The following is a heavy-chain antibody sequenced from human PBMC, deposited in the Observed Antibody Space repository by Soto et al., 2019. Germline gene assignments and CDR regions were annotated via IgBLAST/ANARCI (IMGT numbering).Heavy chain of an antibody. CDR2: IYHSGST. D-gene: IGHD3-10*01. CDR3: ARTRDYGSGSVNWFDP. Sequence: PSETLSLTCAVSGGSISSGGYSWSWIRQPPGKGLEWIGYIYHSGSTYYNPSLKSRVTISVDRSKNQFSLKLSSVTAADTAVYYCARTRDYGSGSVNWFDPWGQGTLVTVSS. CDR1: GGSISSGGYS. V-gene: IGHV4-30-2*01. J-gene: IGHJ5*02.